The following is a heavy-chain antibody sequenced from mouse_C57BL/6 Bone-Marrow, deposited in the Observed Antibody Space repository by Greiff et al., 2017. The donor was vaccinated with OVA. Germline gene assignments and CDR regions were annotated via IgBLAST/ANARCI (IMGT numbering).Heavy chain of an antibody. CDR2: ISYDGSN. D-gene: IGHD1-1*01. Sequence: EVQVVESGPGLVKPSQSLSLTCSVTGYSITSGYYWNWIRQFPGNKLEWMGYISYDGSNNYNPSLKNRISITRDTSKNQFFLKLNSVTTEDTATYYCAREGLITTVVASYYYAMDYWGQGTSVTVSS. CDR1: GYSITSGYY. J-gene: IGHJ4*01. CDR3: AREGLITTVVASYYYAMDY. V-gene: IGHV3-6*01.